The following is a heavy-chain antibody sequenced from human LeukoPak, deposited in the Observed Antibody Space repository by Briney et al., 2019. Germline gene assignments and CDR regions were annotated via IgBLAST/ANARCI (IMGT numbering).Heavy chain of an antibody. CDR1: GFTFSSYA. V-gene: IGHV3-23*01. Sequence: PGGSLRLSCAVSGFTFSSYATSWVRQPPGKGLEWVSAISGSGGSTYYADSVKSRFTISRDNYKNTLYLQMNSLRAEDTAVYYCAKFGGASWGQGTLVTVSS. D-gene: IGHD3-16*01. CDR3: AKFGGAS. J-gene: IGHJ5*02. CDR2: ISGSGGST.